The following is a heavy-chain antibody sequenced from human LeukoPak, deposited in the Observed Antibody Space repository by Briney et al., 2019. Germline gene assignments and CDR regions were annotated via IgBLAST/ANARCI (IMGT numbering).Heavy chain of an antibody. CDR2: IYTSGST. CDR1: GGSISSGSYY. J-gene: IGHJ4*02. D-gene: IGHD3-10*01. Sequence: ASQTLSLTCTVSGGSISSGSYYWGWIRQPAGKGLEWIGRIYTSGSTNYNPSLKSRVTISVDTSKNQFSLKLSSVTAADAAVYYCARFALGTLDYWGQGTLVTVSS. V-gene: IGHV4-61*02. CDR3: ARFALGTLDY.